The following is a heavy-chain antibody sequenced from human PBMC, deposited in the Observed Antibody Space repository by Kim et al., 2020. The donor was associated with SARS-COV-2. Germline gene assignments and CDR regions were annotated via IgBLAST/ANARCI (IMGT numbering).Heavy chain of an antibody. V-gene: IGHV6-1*01. J-gene: IGHJ6*02. CDR3: ARDRVFDYYGMDV. D-gene: IGHD6-13*01. Sequence: YAVSVKSRITINPDTSKNQFSLQLNSVTPEYTAVYYCARDRVFDYYGMDVWGQGTTVTVSS.